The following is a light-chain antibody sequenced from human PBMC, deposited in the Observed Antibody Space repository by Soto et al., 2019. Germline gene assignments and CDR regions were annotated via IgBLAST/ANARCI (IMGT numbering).Light chain of an antibody. CDR2: VGY. CDR1: QSLLHSNGNNY. J-gene: IGKJ1*01. V-gene: IGKV2-28*01. CDR3: MQAQQSPWA. Sequence: DIVMTQSPLSLPVTPGEPASISCRSSQSLLHSNGNNYLVWYLQKPGQSPQLLIYVGYNRASGDTGRFRGIGSSRDFTLKTSRVEAEDVGVYYCMQAQQSPWAFGQGTKVEIK.